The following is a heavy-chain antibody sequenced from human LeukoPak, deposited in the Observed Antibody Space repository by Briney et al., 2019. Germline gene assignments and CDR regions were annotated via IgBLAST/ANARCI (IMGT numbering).Heavy chain of an antibody. Sequence: GGSLRLSCTVSGFTFEDYGMNWVRQVPGKEPEWVSGLNWNGGGRRYADSVKGRFIISRDDAKGVLYLQLNDLRVEDTALYYCARDAVPSGRSWFDPWGQGTLVTVSS. CDR2: LNWNGGGR. CDR3: ARDAVPSGRSWFDP. V-gene: IGHV3-20*04. J-gene: IGHJ5*02. CDR1: GFTFEDYG. D-gene: IGHD4-17*01.